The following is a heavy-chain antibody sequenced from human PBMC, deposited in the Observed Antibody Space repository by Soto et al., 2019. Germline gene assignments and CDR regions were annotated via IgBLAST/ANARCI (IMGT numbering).Heavy chain of an antibody. J-gene: IGHJ6*02. CDR3: ARIQKGGYSFYGMDV. CDR1: GFSLSTSGMC. D-gene: IGHD5-18*01. V-gene: IGHV2-70*01. Sequence: SGPTLVNPTQTLTLTCTFSGFSLSTSGMCVSWIRQPPGKALEWLALIDWDDDKYYSTSLKTRLTISKDTSKNQVVLTMTNMDPVDKATYYCARIQKGGYSFYGMDVWGQGTTVTVSS. CDR2: IDWDDDK.